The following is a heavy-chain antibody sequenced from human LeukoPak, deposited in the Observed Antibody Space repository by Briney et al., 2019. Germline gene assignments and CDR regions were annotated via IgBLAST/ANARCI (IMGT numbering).Heavy chain of an antibody. CDR2: INYSGST. J-gene: IGHJ3*02. D-gene: IGHD5-18*01. V-gene: IGHV4-39*01. CDR3: ARYKKGYSYGSDAFDI. CDR1: GGSIRSSSYY. Sequence: PGTLSLSCTVSGGSIRSSSYYRGWIRQPPGKGLEWLGSINYSGSTYYNPSLKSRVTISVDASKNQFSLKLSSVTAADTAVYYCARYKKGYSYGSDAFDIWGQGTMVTVSS.